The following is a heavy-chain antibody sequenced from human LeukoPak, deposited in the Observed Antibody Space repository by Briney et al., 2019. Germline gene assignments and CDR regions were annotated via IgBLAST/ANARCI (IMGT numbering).Heavy chain of an antibody. J-gene: IGHJ5*02. CDR2: IYYSGST. CDR3: ARLHQVGATTYNAWFDP. D-gene: IGHD1-26*01. Sequence: PSETLSLTCTVSGGSISSYYWSWIRQPPGKGLEWIGYIYYSGSTYYNPSLKSRVTISVDTSKNQFSLKLSSVTAADTAVYYCARLHQVGATTYNAWFDPWAREPWSPSPQ. V-gene: IGHV4-59*08. CDR1: GGSISSYY.